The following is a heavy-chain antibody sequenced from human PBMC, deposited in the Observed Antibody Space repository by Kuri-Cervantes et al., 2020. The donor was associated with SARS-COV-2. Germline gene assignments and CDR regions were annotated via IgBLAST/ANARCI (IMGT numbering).Heavy chain of an antibody. J-gene: IGHJ5*02. CDR1: GGSISSYY. CDR2: IYYSGST. D-gene: IGHD6-19*01. Sequence: SETLSLTCTVPGGSISSYYWSWIRQPPGKGLEWIGYIYYSGSTNYNPSLKSRVTISVDTSKNQFSLKLSSVTAADTAVYYCARARIAVAGNWFDPWGQGTLVTVSS. V-gene: IGHV4-59*01. CDR3: ARARIAVAGNWFDP.